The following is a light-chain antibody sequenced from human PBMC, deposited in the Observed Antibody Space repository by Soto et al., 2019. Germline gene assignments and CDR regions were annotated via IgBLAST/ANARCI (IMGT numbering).Light chain of an antibody. J-gene: IGKJ5*01. CDR2: GAS. CDR3: QQYNNWPSIT. CDR1: QSVSSN. V-gene: IGKV3D-15*01. Sequence: EIVMTQSPATLSVSPGERATLSCRASQSVSSNLAWYQQKPGQAPRLLIYGASIRATGIPARFSGSGSGTEFTLTISSLQSEDFADYYCQQYNNWPSITFGQGTRLEIK.